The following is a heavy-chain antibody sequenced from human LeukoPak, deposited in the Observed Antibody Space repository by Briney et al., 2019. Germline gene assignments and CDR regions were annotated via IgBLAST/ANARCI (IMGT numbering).Heavy chain of an antibody. V-gene: IGHV3-53*01. D-gene: IGHD3-9*01. CDR3: ARQYYDILTGHFGY. CDR1: GFTVSSNY. Sequence: PGGSLRLSCAASGFTVSSNYMSWVRQAPGKGLEWVSVIYSGGSTYYADSVKGRFTISRDNSKNTLYLQMNSLRAEDTAVYYCARQYYDILTGHFGYWGQGTLVTVSS. CDR2: IYSGGST. J-gene: IGHJ4*02.